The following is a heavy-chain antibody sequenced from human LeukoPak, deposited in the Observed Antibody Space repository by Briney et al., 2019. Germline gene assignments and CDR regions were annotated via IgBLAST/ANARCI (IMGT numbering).Heavy chain of an antibody. D-gene: IGHD3-22*01. Sequence: GGSLRLSCAASGFTFSDYGMHWVRQAPGKGLEWVAFISYDGSNKYYADSVKGRFTISRDNSKNTLYLQMNSLRAEDTAVYYCARDLTGWGESSGYSDYWGQGTLVTVSS. V-gene: IGHV3-30*03. CDR3: ARDLTGWGESSGYSDY. CDR2: ISYDGSNK. J-gene: IGHJ4*02. CDR1: GFTFSDYG.